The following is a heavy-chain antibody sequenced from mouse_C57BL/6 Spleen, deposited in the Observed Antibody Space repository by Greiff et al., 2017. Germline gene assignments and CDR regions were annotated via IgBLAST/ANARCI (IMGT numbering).Heavy chain of an antibody. V-gene: IGHV1-26*01. Sequence: VQLQQSGPELVKPGASVKISCKASGYTFTDYYMNWVKQSHGKSLEWIGDINPNNGGTSYNQKFKGKATLTVDKSSSTAYMELRSLTSEDSAVYYCARYLYYYGSRDMDYWGQGTSVTVSS. CDR1: GYTFTDYY. CDR2: INPNNGGT. J-gene: IGHJ4*01. D-gene: IGHD1-1*01. CDR3: ARYLYYYGSRDMDY.